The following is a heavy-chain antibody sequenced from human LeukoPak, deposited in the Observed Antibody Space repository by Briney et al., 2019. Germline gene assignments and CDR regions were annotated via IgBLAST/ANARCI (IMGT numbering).Heavy chain of an antibody. CDR3: ARGIAAAGSNWFDP. CDR2: IYYSGST. Sequence: SQTLSLTCTVSGGSISSGGYYWSWIRQHPGKGLEWIGYIYYSGSTYYNPSLKSRVTMSVDTSKNQFSLKLSSVTAADTAVYYCARGIAAAGSNWFDPWGQGTLVTVSS. CDR1: GGSISSGGYY. J-gene: IGHJ5*02. V-gene: IGHV4-31*03. D-gene: IGHD6-13*01.